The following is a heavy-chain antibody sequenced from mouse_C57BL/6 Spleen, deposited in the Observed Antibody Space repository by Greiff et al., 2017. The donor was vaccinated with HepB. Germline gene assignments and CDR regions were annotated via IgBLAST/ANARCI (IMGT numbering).Heavy chain of an antibody. J-gene: IGHJ1*03. Sequence: VQLQQSGAELVRPGASVKLSCTASGFNIKDYYMHWVKQRPEQGLEWIGRIAPEDGDTEYAPKFQGKATMTADTSSNTAYLQLSSLTSEDTAVYYCTTWGYYGSSWYFDVWGTGTTVTVSS. D-gene: IGHD1-1*01. CDR1: GFNIKDYY. CDR3: TTWGYYGSSWYFDV. CDR2: IAPEDGDT. V-gene: IGHV14-1*01.